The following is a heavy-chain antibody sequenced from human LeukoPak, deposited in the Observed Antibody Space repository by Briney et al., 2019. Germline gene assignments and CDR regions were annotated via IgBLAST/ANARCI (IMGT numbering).Heavy chain of an antibody. Sequence: ASVKVSCKASGYTFTSYYMHWVRQAPGQGLEWMGIINPSGGSTSYAQKFQGGVTMTRDTSTSTVYMELSSLRSEDTAVYYCARDGHTLTGEMAEGDAFDIWGQGTMVTVSS. D-gene: IGHD5-24*01. J-gene: IGHJ3*02. CDR2: INPSGGST. CDR3: ARDGHTLTGEMAEGDAFDI. CDR1: GYTFTSYY. V-gene: IGHV1-46*01.